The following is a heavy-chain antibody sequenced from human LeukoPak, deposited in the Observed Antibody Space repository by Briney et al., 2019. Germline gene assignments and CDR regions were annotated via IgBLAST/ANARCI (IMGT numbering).Heavy chain of an antibody. V-gene: IGHV3-11*01. Sequence: GGSLRLSCAASGFTFSDYYMSWIRQAPGKGLEWVSYISSSGSTIYYADSVKGRFTISRDNAKNSLYLQMNSLRAEDTAVYYCAKEAFKTTEMVYFDYWGQGTLVTVSS. D-gene: IGHD4-17*01. CDR2: ISSSGSTI. J-gene: IGHJ4*02. CDR3: AKEAFKTTEMVYFDY. CDR1: GFTFSDYY.